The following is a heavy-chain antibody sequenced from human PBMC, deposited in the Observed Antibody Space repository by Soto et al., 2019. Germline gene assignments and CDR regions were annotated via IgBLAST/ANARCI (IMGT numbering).Heavy chain of an antibody. CDR2: IGPSDSST. CDR3: ERLELRLGHMGGMDV. D-gene: IGHD1-7*01. J-gene: IGHJ6*02. CDR1: AYSFTSYW. V-gene: IGHV5-10-1*01. Sequence: GESLKISCKGSAYSFTSYWISWVRQMPEKGLEWMGRIGPSDSSTNYNPSFQGDLTIPPDTSISTAYLAWSSLKASDTAMYYCERLELRLGHMGGMDVWAPGTRVTVSS.